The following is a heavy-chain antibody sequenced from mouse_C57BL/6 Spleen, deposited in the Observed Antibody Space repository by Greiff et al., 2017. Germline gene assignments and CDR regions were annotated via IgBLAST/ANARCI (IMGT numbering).Heavy chain of an antibody. V-gene: IGHV3-6*01. D-gene: IGHD2-3*01. CDR3: ARWLLSGYFDV. Sequence: EVKLVESGPGLVKPSQSLSLTCSVTGYSITSGYYWNWIRQFPGNKLEWMGYISYDGSNNYNPSLKNRISITRDTSKNQFFLKLNSVTTEDTATYYCARWLLSGYFDVWGTGTTVTVSS. CDR1: GYSITSGYY. J-gene: IGHJ1*03. CDR2: ISYDGSN.